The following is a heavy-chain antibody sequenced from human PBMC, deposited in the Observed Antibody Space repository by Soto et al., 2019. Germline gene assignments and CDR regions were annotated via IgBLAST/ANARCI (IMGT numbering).Heavy chain of an antibody. CDR1: GGTLRSYA. CDR3: ARDGDFDC. CDR2: FIPLLNTS. Sequence: QVQLVQSGAEMKKPRSSVKVSCKASGGTLRSYAISWVRQAPGQGLEWMGRFIPLLNTSNYAQRFQGRVTITADKSTGTAYMELHSLRPEDTAVYYCARDGDFDCWGQGTLVTVSS. J-gene: IGHJ4*02. V-gene: IGHV1-69*04. D-gene: IGHD4-17*01.